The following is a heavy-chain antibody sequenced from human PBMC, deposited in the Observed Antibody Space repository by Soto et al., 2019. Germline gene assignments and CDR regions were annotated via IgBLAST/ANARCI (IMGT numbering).Heavy chain of an antibody. J-gene: IGHJ4*02. V-gene: IGHV3-23*01. CDR3: AKEGGLSGSYYISSSYYFDY. CDR1: GFTFSSYA. D-gene: IGHD1-26*01. Sequence: PGGSLRLSCAASGFTFSSYAMSWVRQAPGKGLEWVSVISGGGGGTYYADSVKGRFTISRDNSKNTLYLQMNSLRAEDTAVYYCAKEGGLSGSYYISSSYYFDYWGQGTLVTVSS. CDR2: ISGGGGGT.